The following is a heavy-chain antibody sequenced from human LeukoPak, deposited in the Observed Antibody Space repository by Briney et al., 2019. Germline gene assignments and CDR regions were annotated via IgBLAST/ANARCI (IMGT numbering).Heavy chain of an antibody. CDR2: IIPIFGTA. D-gene: IGHD3-22*01. CDR3: ARATYYYDSSGYPYGMDV. V-gene: IGHV1-69*13. Sequence: SVKVSCKASGGTFSSYAISWVRQAPGQGLEWMGGIIPIFGTANYAQKFQGRVMITADESTSTAYMELSSLRSEDTAVYYCARATYYYDSSGYPYGMDVWGQGTTVTVSS. CDR1: GGTFSSYA. J-gene: IGHJ6*02.